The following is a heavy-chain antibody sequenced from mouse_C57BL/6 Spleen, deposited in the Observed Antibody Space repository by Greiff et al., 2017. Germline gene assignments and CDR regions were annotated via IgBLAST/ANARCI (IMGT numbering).Heavy chain of an antibody. J-gene: IGHJ4*01. D-gene: IGHD1-1*01. CDR1: GFTFSNYW. CDR2: IRLKSDNYAT. V-gene: IGHV6-3*01. CDR3: TPFLRYYAMDY. Sequence: EVKLMESGGGLVQPGGSMKLSCVASGFTFSNYWMNWVRQSPEKGLEWVAQIRLKSDNYATHYAESVKGRFTISRDDSKSSVYLQMNNLRAEDTGIYYCTPFLRYYAMDYWGQGTSVTVSS.